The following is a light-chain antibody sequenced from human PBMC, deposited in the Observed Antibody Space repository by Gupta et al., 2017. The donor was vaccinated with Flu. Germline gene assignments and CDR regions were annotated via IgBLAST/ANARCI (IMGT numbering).Light chain of an antibody. CDR1: SLRNSY. CDR2: DKN. V-gene: IGLV3-19*01. J-gene: IGLJ3*02. CDR3: DARDNTYNYRGV. Sequence: SSALTQDAAVSVALGQTVRITCQGVSLRNSYASWYQQKPGEAPYLVIYDKNIRHAWSTARFSGSNSGNTASLTITEAQAEDAAVYYCDARDNTYNYRGVFGGGTKLTVL.